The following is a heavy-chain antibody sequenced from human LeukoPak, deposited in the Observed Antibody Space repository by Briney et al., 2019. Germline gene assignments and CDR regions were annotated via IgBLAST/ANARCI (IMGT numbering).Heavy chain of an antibody. CDR2: ISYDGSNK. J-gene: IGHJ4*02. CDR1: GFTFSSYA. D-gene: IGHD2-2*01. Sequence: PGRSLRLSCAASGFTFSSYAMHWVRQAPGKGLEWVGVISYDGSNKYYADSVKGRFTISRDNSKNTLYLQMNSLRAEDTAVYYCARDGGGDIVVVPAAMPDYWGQGTLVTVSS. CDR3: ARDGGGDIVVVPAAMPDY. V-gene: IGHV3-30*04.